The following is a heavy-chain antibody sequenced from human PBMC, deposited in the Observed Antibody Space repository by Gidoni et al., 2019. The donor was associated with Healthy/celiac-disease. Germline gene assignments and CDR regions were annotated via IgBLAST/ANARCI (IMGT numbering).Heavy chain of an antibody. CDR2: ISYDGSNK. CDR1: GFTFRSYA. V-gene: IGHV3-30-3*01. D-gene: IGHD4-17*01. J-gene: IGHJ4*02. Sequence: QVQLVESGGGVVQPGRSLRLSCAASGFTFRSYAMHWVRQAPGKGLEWVAVISYDGSNKYYADSVKGRFTISRDNSKNTLYLQMNSLRAEDTAVYYCARVHEDYGGNQHLGVFDYWGQGTLVTVSS. CDR3: ARVHEDYGGNQHLGVFDY.